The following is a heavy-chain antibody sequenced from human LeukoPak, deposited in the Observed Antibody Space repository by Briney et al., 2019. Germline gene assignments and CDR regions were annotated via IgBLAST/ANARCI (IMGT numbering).Heavy chain of an antibody. Sequence: GGSLRLSCAASGFTFSSYWMSWVRQAPGKGLEWVANIKQDGSEKYYVDSVKGRFTISRDNAKNSLYLQMNSLRAEDTAVYYCAREGLAVAGRTPDFDYWGQGTLVTVSS. V-gene: IGHV3-7*01. CDR1: GFTFSSYW. CDR3: AREGLAVAGRTPDFDY. D-gene: IGHD6-19*01. CDR2: IKQDGSEK. J-gene: IGHJ4*02.